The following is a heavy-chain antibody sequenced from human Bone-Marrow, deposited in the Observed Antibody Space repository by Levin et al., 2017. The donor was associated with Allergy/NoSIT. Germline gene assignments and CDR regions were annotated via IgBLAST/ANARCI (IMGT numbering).Heavy chain of an antibody. CDR2: ISGSGDSI. J-gene: IGHJ3*02. CDR3: AHCSGGSCYSNGFNI. Sequence: PGGSLRLSCAASGFIFSNYAMAWVRQAPGKGLEWVSSISGSGDSIFYADSVKGRFTISRDNSKNTLYLQMNSLRAEDTAIYYCAHCSGGSCYSNGFNIGGQGTMVTVSS. V-gene: IGHV3-23*01. D-gene: IGHD2-15*01. CDR1: GFIFSNYA.